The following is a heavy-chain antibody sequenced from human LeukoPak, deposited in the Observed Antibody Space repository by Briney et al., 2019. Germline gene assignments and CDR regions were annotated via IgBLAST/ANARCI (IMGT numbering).Heavy chain of an antibody. V-gene: IGHV3-48*01. J-gene: IGHJ4*02. Sequence: GGSLRLSCAASGFTFSSYSMNWVRQAPGKGLEWVSYISSSSSTIYYADSVKGRFTISRDNAKNSLYLQMNSLRAEDTAVYYCARDTRLSVTTRYHDYWGQGTLVTVSS. CDR2: ISSSSSTI. CDR1: GFTFSSYS. CDR3: ARDTRLSVTTRYHDY. D-gene: IGHD4-17*01.